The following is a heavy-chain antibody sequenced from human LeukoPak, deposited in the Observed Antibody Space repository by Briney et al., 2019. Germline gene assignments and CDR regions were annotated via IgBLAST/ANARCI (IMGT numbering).Heavy chain of an antibody. V-gene: IGHV3-48*03. CDR3: ARTYYYDIDAFDI. CDR2: ISSSGSTI. Sequence: GGSLRLSCAASGFTFSSYEMNWVRQAPGKGLEWVSYISSSGSTIYYADSVKGRFTISRDNAKNSLYLQMNSLRAEDTAVYYCARTYYYDIDAFDIWSQGTMVTVSS. D-gene: IGHD3-22*01. CDR1: GFTFSSYE. J-gene: IGHJ3*02.